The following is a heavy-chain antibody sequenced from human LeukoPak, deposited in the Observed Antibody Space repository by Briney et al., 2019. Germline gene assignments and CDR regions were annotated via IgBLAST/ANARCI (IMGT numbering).Heavy chain of an antibody. J-gene: IGHJ4*02. Sequence: SETLSLTCTVSGGSISSYYWSWIRQPPGKGLEWIGYIYYSGSTNYNPSLKSRVTISVDTSKNQFSLKLSSVTAADTAVYYCARNREECSSTSCYSITLDYWGQGTLVTVSS. CDR3: ARNREECSSTSCYSITLDY. CDR1: GGSISSYY. V-gene: IGHV4-59*12. CDR2: IYYSGST. D-gene: IGHD2-2*01.